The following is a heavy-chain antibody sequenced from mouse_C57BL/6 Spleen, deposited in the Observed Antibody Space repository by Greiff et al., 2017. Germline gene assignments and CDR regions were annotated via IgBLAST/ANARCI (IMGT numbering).Heavy chain of an antibody. CDR1: GYTFTSYW. J-gene: IGHJ4*01. CDR3: ATGTEALDY. V-gene: IGHV1-55*01. CDR2: IYPGSGST. D-gene: IGHD3-3*01. Sequence: QVQLQQPGAELVKPGASVKMSCTASGYTFTSYWITWVKQRPGQGLEWIGDIYPGSGSTNYNEKFKSKATLTVDTSSSTAYMQLSSLTSADSAVYYCATGTEALDYWGQGTSVTVSS.